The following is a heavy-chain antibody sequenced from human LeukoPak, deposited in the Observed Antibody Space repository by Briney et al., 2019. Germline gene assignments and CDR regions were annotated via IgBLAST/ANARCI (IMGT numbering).Heavy chain of an antibody. CDR2: IKQDGSEK. J-gene: IGHJ4*02. CDR1: GFTFSSYW. Sequence: PGGSLRLSCAASGFTFSSYWMSWVRQAPGKGLEWVANIKQDGSEKYYVDSVKGRFTISRDNAKNSLYLQMNSLRAEDTAVYYCAREEYGDYDYYFDYWGQGTLVTASS. D-gene: IGHD4-17*01. V-gene: IGHV3-7*01. CDR3: AREEYGDYDYYFDY.